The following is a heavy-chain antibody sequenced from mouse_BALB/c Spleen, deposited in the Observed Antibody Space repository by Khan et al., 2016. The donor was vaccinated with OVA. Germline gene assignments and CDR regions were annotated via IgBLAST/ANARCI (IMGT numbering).Heavy chain of an antibody. CDR1: GYSITSGYS. V-gene: IGHV3-1*02. Sequence: EVKLLESGPDLVKPSQSLSLTCTVTGYSITSGYSWHWIRQFPGNKLEWMGYIRYSGSTNYNPSLKSRISITRDTSKNQFFLQLNSVTSEDTAKYYCARSGTTVVAYWYFDFWGAGTTVTVSS. D-gene: IGHD1-1*01. J-gene: IGHJ1*01. CDR3: ARSGTTVVAYWYFDF. CDR2: IRYSGST.